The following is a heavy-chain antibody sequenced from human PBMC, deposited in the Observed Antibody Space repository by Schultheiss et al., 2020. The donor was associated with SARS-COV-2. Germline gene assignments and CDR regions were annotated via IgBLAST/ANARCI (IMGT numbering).Heavy chain of an antibody. D-gene: IGHD3-16*01. CDR3: ARGPWGESKY. V-gene: IGHV4-34*01. J-gene: IGHJ4*02. CDR2: IYYSGST. CDR1: GGSFSGYY. Sequence: SETLSLTCAVYGGSFSGYYWSWIRQPPGKGLEWIGYIYYSGSTYYNPSLKSRVTISVDTSKNQFSLKLSSVTAADTAVYYCARGPWGESKYWGQGTLVTVSS.